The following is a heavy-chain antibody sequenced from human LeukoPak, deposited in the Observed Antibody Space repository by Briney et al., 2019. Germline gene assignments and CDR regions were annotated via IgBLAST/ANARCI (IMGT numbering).Heavy chain of an antibody. D-gene: IGHD4-17*01. V-gene: IGHV3-23*01. CDR1: GFTFSDYD. Sequence: GGSLRLSCTASGFTFSDYDLNWVRQAPGKGLEWVSDISGSGGTTFYADSVKGRFTISRDNSKNTLFLQMNSLRAEGTVVYYCSKGRTTGTTAFDYCGQGTLVTVSS. CDR2: ISGSGGTT. CDR3: SKGRTTGTTAFDY. J-gene: IGHJ4*02.